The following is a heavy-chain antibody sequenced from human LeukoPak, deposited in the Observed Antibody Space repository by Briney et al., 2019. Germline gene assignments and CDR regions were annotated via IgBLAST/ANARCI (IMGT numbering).Heavy chain of an antibody. J-gene: IGHJ4*02. CDR2: ISGSDGNT. Sequence: GGSLRLSCAASGFTFSKYAMSWVRQAPGKGLEWVSAISGSDGNTFYADSVKGRFTISRDNSKNTVYLQMDSLRAEDTAVYYCAKDRGSIMDSWGQGTLVTVSS. CDR3: AKDRGSIMDS. V-gene: IGHV3-23*01. D-gene: IGHD3-16*01. CDR1: GFTFSKYA.